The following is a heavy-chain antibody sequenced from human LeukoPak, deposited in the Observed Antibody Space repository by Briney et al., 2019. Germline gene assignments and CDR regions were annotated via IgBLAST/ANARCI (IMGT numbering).Heavy chain of an antibody. Sequence: PGESLKISCKGSGYSVTSYWIAWVRQMPGKGLEWMGIIYPGDSDTRYSPSFQGRVTISADKSIGTAYLQWSSLQASDTAMYYCATYSGNYYELDYWGQGTLVTVSS. V-gene: IGHV5-51*01. CDR1: GYSVTSYW. D-gene: IGHD1-26*01. CDR2: IYPGDSDT. J-gene: IGHJ4*02. CDR3: ATYSGNYYELDY.